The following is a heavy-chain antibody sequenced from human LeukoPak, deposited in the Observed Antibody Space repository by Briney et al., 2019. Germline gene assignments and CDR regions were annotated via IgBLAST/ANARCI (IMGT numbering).Heavy chain of an antibody. CDR2: IYYSGST. CDR3: ARLPRLVVIAIKGYYFDY. Sequence: SETLSLTCTVSGGSVSSSGFYWGWIRQPPGKGLEWIGSIYYSGSTYYNPSLKSRVTISVDTSKNQFSLKLSSVTAADTAVYHCARLPRLVVIAIKGYYFDYWGQGTLVTVSS. D-gene: IGHD2-21*01. J-gene: IGHJ4*02. V-gene: IGHV4-39*01. CDR1: GGSVSSSGFY.